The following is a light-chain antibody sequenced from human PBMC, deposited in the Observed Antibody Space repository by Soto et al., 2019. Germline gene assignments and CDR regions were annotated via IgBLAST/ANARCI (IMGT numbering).Light chain of an antibody. CDR1: SSDVGGYNF. CDR3: SSYTRRNTLA. J-gene: IGLJ2*01. Sequence: QSALTQPASVSGSPGQSITISCTGTSSDVGGYNFVSWYQQYPGEAPKLIIYEVTDRPSGVSNRFSGSKSGSTASLTISGLQAEDEADYYCSSYTRRNTLAFGGGTKLTVL. V-gene: IGLV2-14*01. CDR2: EVT.